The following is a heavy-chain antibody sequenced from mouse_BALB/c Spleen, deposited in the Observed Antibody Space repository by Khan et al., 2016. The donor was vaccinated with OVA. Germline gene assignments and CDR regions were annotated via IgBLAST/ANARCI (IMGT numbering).Heavy chain of an antibody. J-gene: IGHJ2*01. CDR2: FNPGSGSI. V-gene: IGHV1-62-2*01. Sequence: VELVESGAELVKPGASVKLSCKASGYTFTEYIIHWVKQRSGQGLEWIGWFNPGSGSIKYNEQFKDKATLTADKSSTTVYMELSRLTSEDSAVYFCVRHGKGLLRYYFDYWGQGTTLTVSS. D-gene: IGHD1-1*01. CDR1: GYTFTEYI. CDR3: VRHGKGLLRYYFDY.